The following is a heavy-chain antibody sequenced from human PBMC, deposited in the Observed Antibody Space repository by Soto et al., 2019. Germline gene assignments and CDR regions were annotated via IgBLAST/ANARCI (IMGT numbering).Heavy chain of an antibody. CDR3: AKSLNTATSFDY. CDR1: GFTFSSCA. Sequence: PWGTLRLSCAASGFTFSSCAMNCVRQVPGKGPEWVSHISATGNTYYADSVKGRFTISRDNSKNTLFLQMNSLRAEDTAVYDCAKSLNTATSFDYWGQGTPVTVCS. J-gene: IGHJ4*02. CDR2: ISATGNT. V-gene: IGHV3-23*01.